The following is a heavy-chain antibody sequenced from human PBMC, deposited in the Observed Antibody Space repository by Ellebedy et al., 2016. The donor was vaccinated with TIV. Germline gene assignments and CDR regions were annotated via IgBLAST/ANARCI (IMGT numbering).Heavy chain of an antibody. J-gene: IGHJ3*01. Sequence: MPSETLSLTCTVSGGSMISDDHYWSWVRQPPGKGLEWIGYIYYIGPTYYNPSLKHRLTMSVDKSKSQVSLKLTSVTAADTAVYYCARGGGDRPHALDVWGQGTKVTVSS. CDR1: GGSMISDDHY. CDR3: ARGGGDRPHALDV. V-gene: IGHV4-30-4*01. CDR2: IYYIGPT. D-gene: IGHD3-10*01.